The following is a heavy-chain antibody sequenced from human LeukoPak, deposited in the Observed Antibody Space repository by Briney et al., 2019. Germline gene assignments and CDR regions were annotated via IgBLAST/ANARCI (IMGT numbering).Heavy chain of an antibody. Sequence: PGGSLRLSCAASGFTFSSYWMHWVRQAPGKGLVWVSRINSDGSSTSYADSVKGRFTISRDNAKNTLYLQMNSLRAEDTAVYYCARTYYYDSSGYPTHAFDIWGQGTMVTVSS. V-gene: IGHV3-74*01. J-gene: IGHJ3*02. CDR1: GFTFSSYW. CDR3: ARTYYYDSSGYPTHAFDI. CDR2: INSDGSST. D-gene: IGHD3-22*01.